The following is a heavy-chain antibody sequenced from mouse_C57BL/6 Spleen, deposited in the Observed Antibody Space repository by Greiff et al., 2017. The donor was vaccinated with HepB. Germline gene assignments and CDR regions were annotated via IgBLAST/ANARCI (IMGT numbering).Heavy chain of an antibody. CDR2: ISSGSSTI. CDR3: ARVRFSTVVAPDAMDY. V-gene: IGHV5-17*01. J-gene: IGHJ4*01. CDR1: GFTFSDYG. Sequence: EVQVVESGGGLVKPGGSLKLSCAASGFTFSDYGMHWVRQAPEKGLEWVAYISSGSSTIYYADTVKGRFTISRDNAKNTLFLQMTSLRSEDTAMYYCARVRFSTVVAPDAMDYWGQGTSVTVSS. D-gene: IGHD1-1*01.